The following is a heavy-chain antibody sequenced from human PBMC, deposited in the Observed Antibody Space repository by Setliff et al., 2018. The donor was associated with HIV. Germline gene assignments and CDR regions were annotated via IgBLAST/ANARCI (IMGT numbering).Heavy chain of an antibody. CDR1: GFTFSSYS. V-gene: IGHV3-48*04. D-gene: IGHD6-19*01. CDR2: ISSSSTI. J-gene: IGHJ4*02. Sequence: GGSLRLSCAASGFTFSSYSMNWVRQAPGKGLEWVSYISSSSTIYYADSVKGRFTISRDNAKNSLYLQMNSLRAEDTALYYCARGRDDSSGWYSHYWGQGTLVTVSS. CDR3: ARGRDDSSGWYSHY.